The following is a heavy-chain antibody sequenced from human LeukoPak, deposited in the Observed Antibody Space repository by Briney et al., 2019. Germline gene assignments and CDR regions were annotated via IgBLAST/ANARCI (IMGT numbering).Heavy chain of an antibody. Sequence: GASVKVSCKASGGTFSSYAISWVRQAPGQGLEWMGGIIPIFGTANYAQKFQGRVTITTDESTSTAYMELSSLRSEDTAMYYCARAMIVVVIDQAAFDYWGQGTLVTVSS. CDR1: GGTFSSYA. J-gene: IGHJ4*02. CDR3: ARAMIVVVIDQAAFDY. D-gene: IGHD3-22*01. V-gene: IGHV1-69*05. CDR2: IIPIFGTA.